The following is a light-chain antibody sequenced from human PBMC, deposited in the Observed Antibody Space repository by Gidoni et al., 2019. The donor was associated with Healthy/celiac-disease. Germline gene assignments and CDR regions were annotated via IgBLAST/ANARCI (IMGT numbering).Light chain of an antibody. CDR3: LQYGSKPRT. CDR1: RRVVDND. V-gene: IGKV3-20*01. Sequence: ENVLTQSPGTLALSPGEGATLSCTASRRVVDNDVAWFQHKPGQAPRLLIYGASARATDIPDRFSGSGSGTVFTLTITRLEPEDFGVYFCLQYGSKPRTFGQGTKVEIK. J-gene: IGKJ1*01. CDR2: GAS.